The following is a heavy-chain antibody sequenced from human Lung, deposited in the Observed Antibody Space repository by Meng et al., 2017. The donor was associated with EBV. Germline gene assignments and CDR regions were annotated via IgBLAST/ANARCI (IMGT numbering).Heavy chain of an antibody. CDR3: ARDRWGGYNCCDY. D-gene: IGHD5-24*01. Sequence: HVWRVVLGGGADLTPQARLLSCSCSGFCFTIYTLHWARQAPGQGLEWVGLISSDGSNEDYPDAVKGRFTISRDNSRDTLYLQLNSLRPEDTAVYYCARDRWGGYNCCDYWGQGTLVTVSS. CDR1: GFCFTIYT. J-gene: IGHJ4*02. V-gene: IGHV3-30-3*01. CDR2: ISSDGSNE.